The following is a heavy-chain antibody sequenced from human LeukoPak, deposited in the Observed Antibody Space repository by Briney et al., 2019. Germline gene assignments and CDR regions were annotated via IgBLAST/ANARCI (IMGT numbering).Heavy chain of an antibody. CDR3: ARKSGYGGGGEFDY. CDR1: GGSISSYY. D-gene: IGHD4/OR15-4a*01. J-gene: IGHJ4*02. Sequence: SETLSFTCTVPGGSISSYYWSWIRQPPGKGLEWIGYIYYSGSTNYNPSLKSRVTISVDTSKNQFSLKLSSVTAADTAVYYCARKSGYGGGGEFDYWGQGTLVTVSS. V-gene: IGHV4-59*01. CDR2: IYYSGST.